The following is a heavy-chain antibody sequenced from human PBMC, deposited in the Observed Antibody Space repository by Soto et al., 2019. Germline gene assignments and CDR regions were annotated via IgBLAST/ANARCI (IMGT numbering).Heavy chain of an antibody. V-gene: IGHV4-39*07. CDR3: ARGFCSSTSCYIWDNWFDP. J-gene: IGHJ5*02. CDR2: IYYSGYT. D-gene: IGHD2-2*02. CDR1: GGSISSSSYY. Sequence: SETLSLTCTVSGGSISSSSYYWGWIRQPPGKGLEWIGSIYYSGYTYYNPSLKSRVTISVDTSKNQFSLKLSSVTAADTAVYYCARGFCSSTSCYIWDNWFDPWGQGTLVTVSS.